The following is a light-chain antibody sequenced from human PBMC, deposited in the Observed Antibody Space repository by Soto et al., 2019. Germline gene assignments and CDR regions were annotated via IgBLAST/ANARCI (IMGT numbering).Light chain of an antibody. CDR3: QQYDSWLVWT. Sequence: IVLTQSPATLSVSPGDTATLSCRANQSVSSNLAWYQQKPGQALRLLIYGASTRATAIPARFSGSGSGTEFTLNITSLQSEDIAVYYCQQYDSWLVWTFGQGTKVEI. J-gene: IGKJ1*01. V-gene: IGKV3-15*01. CDR1: QSVSSN. CDR2: GAS.